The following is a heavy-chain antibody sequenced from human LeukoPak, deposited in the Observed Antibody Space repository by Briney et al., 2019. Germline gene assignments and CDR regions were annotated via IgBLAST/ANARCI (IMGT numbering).Heavy chain of an antibody. CDR2: ISGSGRYT. CDR1: GFTFNSYA. CDR3: AKATGGDSGNSYVY. V-gene: IGHV3-23*01. Sequence: PGGSLRLSCAASGFTFNSYAMSWVRQAPGKGLEWVSAISGSGRYTYFADSVKGRFTISRDNPKNTVYLHMLSLTTHATPLSSSAKATGGDSGNSYVYWGEGTLVTVSS. D-gene: IGHD1-26*01. J-gene: IGHJ4*02.